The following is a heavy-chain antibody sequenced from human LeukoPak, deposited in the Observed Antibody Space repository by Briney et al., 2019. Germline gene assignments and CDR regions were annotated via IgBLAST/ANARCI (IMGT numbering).Heavy chain of an antibody. D-gene: IGHD3-10*01. CDR3: AKGRFGELLFDY. V-gene: IGHV3-23*01. J-gene: IGHJ4*02. CDR1: GFTFSSYG. CDR2: ISGSGGST. Sequence: GGSLRLSCAASGFTFSSYGMSWVRQAPGKGLEWVSAISGSGGSTYYADSVKGRFTISRDNSKNTLYLQMNSLRAEDTAVYYCAKGRFGELLFDYWGQGTLVTVSS.